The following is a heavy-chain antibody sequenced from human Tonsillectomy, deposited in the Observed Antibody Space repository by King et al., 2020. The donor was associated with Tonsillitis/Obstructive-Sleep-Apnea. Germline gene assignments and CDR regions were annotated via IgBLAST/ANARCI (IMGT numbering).Heavy chain of an antibody. CDR2: ISGSGDST. V-gene: IGHV3-23*04. D-gene: IGHD3-3*01. Sequence: VQLVESGGGLVQPGGSLRLSCAASGFTFSTYAMSWVRQAPGKGLEWVSAISGSGDSTYYADSVKGRFTISRDNSKNTLYLQMNSLRAEDTAVYYCAKGSPRTFTIFGVVTPLFDYWGQGTLVTVSS. CDR1: GFTFSTYA. CDR3: AKGSPRTFTIFGVVTPLFDY. J-gene: IGHJ4*02.